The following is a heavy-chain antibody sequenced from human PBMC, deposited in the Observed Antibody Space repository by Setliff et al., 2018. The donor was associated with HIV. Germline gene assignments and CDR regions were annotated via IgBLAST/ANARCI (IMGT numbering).Heavy chain of an antibody. D-gene: IGHD6-19*01. CDR2: IYYNGST. V-gene: IGHV4-34*01. CDR1: GGSFSGSY. J-gene: IGHJ4*02. CDR3: ATLHSSGWPYYSDY. Sequence: ASETLSLTCAVYGGSFSGSYWSWIRQPPGKGLEWIAYIYYNGSTNSNPSLKSRLTILVDTSKNQFSLKLSSVTAADTAVYYCATLHSSGWPYYSDYWGQGILVTVSS.